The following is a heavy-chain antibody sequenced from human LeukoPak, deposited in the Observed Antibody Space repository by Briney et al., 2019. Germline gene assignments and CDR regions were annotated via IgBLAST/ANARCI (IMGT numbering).Heavy chain of an antibody. D-gene: IGHD3-10*01. V-gene: IGHV3-74*01. CDR3: ARANYYGSGRAAFDI. J-gene: IGHJ3*02. CDR1: GFTFSSYW. CDR2: INSDGSST. Sequence: GGSLRLSCAASGFTFSSYWMHWVRQAPGKGLVWVSRINSDGSSTSYADSVKGRFTISRDNAKNALYLQMNSLRAEDTAVYYCARANYYGSGRAAFDIWGQGTMVTVSS.